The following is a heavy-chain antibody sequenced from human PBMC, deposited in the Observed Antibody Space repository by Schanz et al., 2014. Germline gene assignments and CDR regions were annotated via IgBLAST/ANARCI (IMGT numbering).Heavy chain of an antibody. CDR2: IGGSGDST. J-gene: IGHJ4*02. CDR1: GFTVSNSY. Sequence: EVHLVESGGSLVQPGGSLRLSCAASGFTVSNSYIHWVRQAPGKGLEWVSGIGGSGDSTHYADSVKGRFIISRDNSKNTLYLQVNSLRAEDTAVYYCAKHVRSLTGNDYWGQGTLVTVSS. D-gene: IGHD3-9*01. V-gene: IGHV3-23*04. CDR3: AKHVRSLTGNDY.